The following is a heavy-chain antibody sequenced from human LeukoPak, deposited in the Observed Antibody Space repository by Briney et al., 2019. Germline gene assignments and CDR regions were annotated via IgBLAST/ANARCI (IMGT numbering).Heavy chain of an antibody. CDR1: GFTFSSYS. CDR3: ARDSQLPIDY. D-gene: IGHD2-2*01. V-gene: IGHV3-21*01. Sequence: GGSQRLSCAASGFTFSSYSMNWVRQAPGKGLEWVSSISSSSSYINYADSVKGRFTISRDNAKNSLYLQMNSLRAEDTAVYYCARDSQLPIDYWGQGTLVTVSS. CDR2: ISSSSSYI. J-gene: IGHJ4*02.